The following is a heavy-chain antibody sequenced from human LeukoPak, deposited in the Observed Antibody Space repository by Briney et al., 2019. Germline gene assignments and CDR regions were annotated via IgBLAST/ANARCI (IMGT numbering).Heavy chain of an antibody. D-gene: IGHD3-3*01. V-gene: IGHV3-23*01. J-gene: IGHJ5*02. CDR2: ISDIGRNT. CDR3: ASSHYDFWSGYSA. CDR1: GFTFSNYA. Sequence: GGSLRLSCAASGFTFSNYAMSWVRQAPGKGLEWVSSISDIGRNTYYADSVKGRFTISRDNSKNTLFLQMNSLRPDDTAVYYCASSHYDFWSGYSAWGQGTLVTVSS.